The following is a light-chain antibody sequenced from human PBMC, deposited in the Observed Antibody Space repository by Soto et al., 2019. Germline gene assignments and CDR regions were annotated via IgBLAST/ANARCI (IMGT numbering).Light chain of an antibody. V-gene: IGLV2-14*01. CDR3: SSYTSSDTYV. Sequence: QSVLIQPPSVSGSPGQSVTISCTGTSSDIGGYNHVSWYQQHPGKAPKLMIYEVSDRPSGVSFRFSGSKSGNTASLTISGLQAEDEADYYCSSYTSSDTYVFGTGTKVTVL. J-gene: IGLJ1*01. CDR2: EVS. CDR1: SSDIGGYNH.